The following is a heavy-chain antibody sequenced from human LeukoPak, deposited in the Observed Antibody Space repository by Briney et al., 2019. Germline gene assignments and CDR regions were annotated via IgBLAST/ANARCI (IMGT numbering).Heavy chain of an antibody. Sequence: ASVKVSCKASGYTFTGYYVHWVRQAPGQGLEWMGRINPNSGNTNYAQKFQGRVTMTRDTSISTAYMELSRLRSDDTAVYYCARDYCGGDCFPDYWGQGTLVTVSS. CDR2: INPNSGNT. CDR3: ARDYCGGDCFPDY. J-gene: IGHJ4*02. V-gene: IGHV1-2*06. D-gene: IGHD2-21*02. CDR1: GYTFTGYY.